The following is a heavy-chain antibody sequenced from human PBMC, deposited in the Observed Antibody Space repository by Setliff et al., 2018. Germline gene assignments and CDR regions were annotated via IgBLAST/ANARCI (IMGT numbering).Heavy chain of an antibody. V-gene: IGHV1-18*01. CDR3: TRSRAPSVVLAADFDF. Sequence: ASVKVSCKASSYTFSSYGISWVRQAPGQGLEWMGWISAYNGDTNYAQNLQARVTMTADTSTKTVYMELRSLTSDDTAVYYCTRSRAPSVVLAADFDFWGQGTPVTVS. D-gene: IGHD2-21*01. CDR1: SYTFSSYG. J-gene: IGHJ4*02. CDR2: ISAYNGDT.